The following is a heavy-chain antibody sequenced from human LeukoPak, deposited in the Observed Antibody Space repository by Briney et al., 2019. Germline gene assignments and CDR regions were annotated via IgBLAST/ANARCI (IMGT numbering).Heavy chain of an antibody. CDR3: AKDGAHDAFDI. V-gene: IGHV3-30*02. D-gene: IGHD3-10*01. CDR1: GFTFSPYG. CDR2: IRYDGSHK. J-gene: IGHJ3*02. Sequence: GGSLRLSCAASGFTFSPYGMHWVRQAPGKGLEWEAFIRYDGSHKYYADSVKGRFTISRDNSKNTLYLQMNSLRAEDTTVYYCAKDGAHDAFDIWGQGTMVTVSS.